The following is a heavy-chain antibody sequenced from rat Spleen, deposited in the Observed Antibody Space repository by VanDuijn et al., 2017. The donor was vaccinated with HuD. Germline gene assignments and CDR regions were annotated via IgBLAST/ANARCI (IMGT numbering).Heavy chain of an antibody. D-gene: IGHD4-3*01. J-gene: IGHJ2*01. CDR3: ARFRYNSGYFDY. CDR2: ISTGGGNT. V-gene: IGHV5S23*01. CDR1: GFTFSNYY. Sequence: EVQLVESGGGLVQPGRSLKLSCAASGFTFSNYYMAWVRQAPTKGLEWVASISTGGGNTYYRDSEKVRFTISRGNAKSTLYLQMDSLRSEDTATYYCARFRYNSGYFDYWGQGVMVTVSS.